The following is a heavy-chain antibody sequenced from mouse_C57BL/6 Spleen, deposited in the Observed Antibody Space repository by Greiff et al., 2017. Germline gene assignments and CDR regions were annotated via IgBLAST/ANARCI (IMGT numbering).Heavy chain of an antibody. J-gene: IGHJ3*02. D-gene: IGHD3-2*02. CDR1: GYAFSSYW. V-gene: IGHV1-80*01. CDR2: IYPGDGDT. CDR3: ARPETAQAPLGY. Sequence: QVQLKESGAELVKPGASVKISCKASGYAFSSYWMNWVKQRPGKGLEWIGQIYPGDGDTNYNGKFKGKAILTADKSSSTAYMQLSSLTSEDSAVYFCARPETAQAPLGYWGQGTLVTVSA.